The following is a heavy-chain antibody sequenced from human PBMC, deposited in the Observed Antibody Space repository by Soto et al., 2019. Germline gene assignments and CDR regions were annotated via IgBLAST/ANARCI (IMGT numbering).Heavy chain of an antibody. Sequence: GGSLRLSCAASGFTFSSYGMHWVRQAPGKGLEWVAVISYDGSNKYYADSVKGRFTISRDNSKNTLYLQMNSLRAEDTAVYYCAKDHTYYDILTGYPDYWGQGTLVTVSS. CDR1: GFTFSSYG. D-gene: IGHD3-9*01. J-gene: IGHJ4*02. CDR3: AKDHTYYDILTGYPDY. V-gene: IGHV3-30*18. CDR2: ISYDGSNK.